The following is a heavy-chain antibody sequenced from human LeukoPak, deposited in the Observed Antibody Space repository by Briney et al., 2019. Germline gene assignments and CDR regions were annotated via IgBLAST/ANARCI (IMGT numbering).Heavy chain of an antibody. CDR1: GGSISGSSYY. CDR3: ASPLRYFDWLLGGVTYGMDV. D-gene: IGHD3-9*01. J-gene: IGHJ6*02. V-gene: IGHV4-39*01. Sequence: SETLSLTCTVSGGSISGSSYYWGWIRQPPGKGLEWIGSIYYSGSTYYNPSLKSRVTISVDTSKNQFSLKLSSVTAADTAVYYCASPLRYFDWLLGGVTYGMDVWGQGTTVTVSS. CDR2: IYYSGST.